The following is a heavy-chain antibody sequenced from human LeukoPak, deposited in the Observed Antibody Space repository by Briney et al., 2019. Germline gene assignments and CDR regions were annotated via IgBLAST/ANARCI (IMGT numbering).Heavy chain of an antibody. Sequence: ASVKVSCKASGYTFTTYDINWVRQATGQGLEWMGWMNPNSGNTGYAKKFQGRVTMTRNTSISTAYMELRSLRSEDTAVYYCAILGVCSSTSCYVMYDYWGQGTLVTVSS. CDR3: AILGVCSSTSCYVMYDY. J-gene: IGHJ4*02. D-gene: IGHD2-2*01. V-gene: IGHV1-8*01. CDR2: MNPNSGNT. CDR1: GYTFTTYD.